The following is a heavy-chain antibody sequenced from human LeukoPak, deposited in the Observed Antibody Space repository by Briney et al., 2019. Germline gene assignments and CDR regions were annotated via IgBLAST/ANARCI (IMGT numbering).Heavy chain of an antibody. V-gene: IGHV3-23*01. J-gene: IGHJ6*02. CDR1: GFIFSSYS. Sequence: GGSLRLSCAASGFIFSSYSMSWVRQAPGKGLEWVSVITGSGGNTYYADSVKGRFTIFKDSSKNTVYLQMSSLRVDDTAVYYCAKAASSSWPSYYYGMDVWGQGTTVTVSS. CDR3: AKAASSSWPSYYYGMDV. CDR2: ITGSGGNT. D-gene: IGHD6-13*01.